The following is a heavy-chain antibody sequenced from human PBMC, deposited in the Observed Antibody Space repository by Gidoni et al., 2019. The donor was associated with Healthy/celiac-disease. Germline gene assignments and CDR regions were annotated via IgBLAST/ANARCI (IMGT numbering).Heavy chain of an antibody. CDR1: GFTFSSYA. D-gene: IGHD2-15*01. Sequence: EVQLLESGGGLVQPGGSLRLSCAASGFTFSSYARSWVRQAPGKGLEWVLAISGSGGSTYYADSVKGRFTISRDNSKNTLYLQMNSLRAEDTAVYYCAKGKGRSGGSFKSNYFDYWGQGTLVTVSS. J-gene: IGHJ4*02. CDR2: ISGSGGST. V-gene: IGHV3-23*01. CDR3: AKGKGRSGGSFKSNYFDY.